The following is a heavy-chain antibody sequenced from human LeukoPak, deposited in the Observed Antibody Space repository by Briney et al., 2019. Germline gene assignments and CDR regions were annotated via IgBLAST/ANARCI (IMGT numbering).Heavy chain of an antibody. Sequence: ASVKVSCKASGYTFTSYYMHWVRQAPGQGLEWMGIINPSGGSTSYAQKFQGRVTMTRDTSTSTVYMELSSLRSEDTAVYYCARAGAGGSRTDYYYYYYRDVWAKGPTFTIS. V-gene: IGHV1-46*01. D-gene: IGHD6-13*01. CDR1: GYTFTSYY. CDR2: INPSGGST. J-gene: IGHJ6*03. CDR3: ARAGAGGSRTDYYYYYYRDV.